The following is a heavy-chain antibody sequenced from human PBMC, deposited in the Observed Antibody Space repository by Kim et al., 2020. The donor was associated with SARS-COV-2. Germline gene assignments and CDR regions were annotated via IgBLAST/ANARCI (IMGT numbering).Heavy chain of an antibody. D-gene: IGHD2-15*01. J-gene: IGHJ5*02. CDR3: ARDSYCSGGSCYPTFDP. Sequence: KGRFTISRDNSKNTLYLQMNSLRAEDTAVYYCARDSYCSGGSCYPTFDPWGQGTLVTVSS. V-gene: IGHV3-30*07.